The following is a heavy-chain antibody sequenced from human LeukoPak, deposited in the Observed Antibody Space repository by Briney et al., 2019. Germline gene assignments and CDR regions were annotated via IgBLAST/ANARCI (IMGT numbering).Heavy chain of an antibody. CDR1: GFTFSTYS. Sequence: PGGSLRLSCAASGFTFSTYSMNWVRQAPGKGLVWVSRINSDGSSTSYADSVKGRFTISRDNAKNTLYLQMNSLRAEDTAVYYCARAPNIAVWEENWFDPWGQGTLVTVSS. CDR2: INSDGSST. D-gene: IGHD6-19*01. J-gene: IGHJ5*02. CDR3: ARAPNIAVWEENWFDP. V-gene: IGHV3-74*01.